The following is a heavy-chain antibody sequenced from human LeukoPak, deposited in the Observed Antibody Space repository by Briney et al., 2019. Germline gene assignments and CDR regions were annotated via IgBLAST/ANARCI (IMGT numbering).Heavy chain of an antibody. V-gene: IGHV3-74*01. J-gene: IGHJ4*02. CDR3: ASGGTYSGYFSY. D-gene: IGHD1-26*01. CDR2: INSDGSST. Sequence: GGSLRLSCAASGFTFSSYWMHWVRQAPGKGLVWVSRINSDGSSTRYADSVKGRFTISRDNSKNTLYLQMNSLRPEDTAVYYCASGGTYSGYFSYWGQGTLVIVSS. CDR1: GFTFSSYW.